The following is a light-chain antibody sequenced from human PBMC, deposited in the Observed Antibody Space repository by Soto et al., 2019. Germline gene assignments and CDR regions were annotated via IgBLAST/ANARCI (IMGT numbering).Light chain of an antibody. CDR1: QTISTF. Sequence: DIQMTQSPSSLSASVGDRVTITCRASQTISTFLNWYQQKPGKAPKLLIYAASSLQSGVPSSFSGSGSGTDFTLTISSLEPEDFATYYCQQSYRTPNTFGQGTRLEIK. J-gene: IGKJ5*01. CDR3: QQSYRTPNT. CDR2: AAS. V-gene: IGKV1-39*01.